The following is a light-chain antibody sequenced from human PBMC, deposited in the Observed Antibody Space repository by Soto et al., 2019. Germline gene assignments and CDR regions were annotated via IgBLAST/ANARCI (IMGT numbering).Light chain of an antibody. CDR1: QTVSRDY. Sequence: EIVLTQSPGTLSLSPGERATLSCRASQTVSRDYLAWYHQKPGQAPRLLIYGASSRATGIPDRFSGSGSGTDFTLTISRLEPEDFAVYYCQQYGSSPRTFGQGTKVDIK. CDR3: QQYGSSPRT. J-gene: IGKJ1*01. CDR2: GAS. V-gene: IGKV3-20*01.